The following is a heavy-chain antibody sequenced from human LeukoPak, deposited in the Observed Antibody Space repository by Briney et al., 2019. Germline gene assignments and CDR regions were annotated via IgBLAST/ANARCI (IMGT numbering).Heavy chain of an antibody. Sequence: GGSLRLSCVASGFTFGSYSMNWVRQAPGKGLEGVSSISSSNGDIDYADSVKGRFTVSRDNAKNSLYLQMNSLRAEDTAVYYCSRGLGWIHSWGQGTLVTVSS. CDR3: SRGLGWIHS. V-gene: IGHV3-21*01. CDR1: GFTFGSYS. CDR2: ISSSNGDI. J-gene: IGHJ5*02. D-gene: IGHD5-18*01.